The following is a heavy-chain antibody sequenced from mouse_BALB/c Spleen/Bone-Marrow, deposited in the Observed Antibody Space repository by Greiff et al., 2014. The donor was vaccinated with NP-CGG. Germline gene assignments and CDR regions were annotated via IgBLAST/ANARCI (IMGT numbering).Heavy chain of an antibody. D-gene: IGHD1-2*01. CDR2: IYPGDGDT. J-gene: IGHJ1*01. CDR1: GYTFTSYN. V-gene: IGHV1-12*01. CDR3: ARRGISTAAWYFDV. Sequence: LQQSGAELVKPGASVKMSCKASGYTFTSYNMHWVKQTPGQGLEWIGSIYPGDGDTSYNQKFKGKATLTADKSSSTAYMQLSSLTSEGSAVYYCARRGISTAAWYFDVWGAGTTVTVSS.